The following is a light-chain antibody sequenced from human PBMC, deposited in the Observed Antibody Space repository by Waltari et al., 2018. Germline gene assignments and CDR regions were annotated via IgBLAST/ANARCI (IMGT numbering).Light chain of an antibody. J-gene: IGLJ1*01. CDR3: CSYAGRGTYV. CDR2: EVF. Sequence: QSALTQPASVSGTPGQSITLSCSGTTSEFGSYDLFPWYQQHPGEAPKLLICEVFKRPPDTSSRFSGAKSGSTASLTISGLQPEDEADYYCCSYAGRGTYVFGSGTKVTVL. CDR1: TSEFGSYDL. V-gene: IGLV2-23*02.